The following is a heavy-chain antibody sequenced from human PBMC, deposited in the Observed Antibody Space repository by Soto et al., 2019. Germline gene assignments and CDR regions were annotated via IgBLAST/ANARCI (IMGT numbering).Heavy chain of an antibody. J-gene: IGHJ4*02. CDR1: GISFRSYG. D-gene: IGHD3-9*01. Sequence: PGGSLRLSCAVSGISFRSYGMHWVRQTPGKGLEWVAIIYYDGSNKYYADSVKGRFTISRDNSKNTLYLQMNSLRAEDTVVYYCASHRNDILTGYLDYWGQGTLVTVSS. V-gene: IGHV3-33*01. CDR3: ASHRNDILTGYLDY. CDR2: IYYDGSNK.